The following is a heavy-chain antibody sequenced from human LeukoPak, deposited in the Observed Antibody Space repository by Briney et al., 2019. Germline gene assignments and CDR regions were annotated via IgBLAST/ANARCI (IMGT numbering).Heavy chain of an antibody. CDR2: INHSGST. V-gene: IGHV4-34*01. CDR3: ASGYSYGYYYYYGMDV. Sequence: SETLSLTCAVYGGSFSGYYWSWIRQPPGKGLEWIGEINHSGSTNYNPSLKSRVTISVDTSKNRFSLKLSSVTAADTAVYYCASGYSYGYYYYYGMDVWGQGTTVTVSS. J-gene: IGHJ6*02. D-gene: IGHD5-18*01. CDR1: GGSFSGYY.